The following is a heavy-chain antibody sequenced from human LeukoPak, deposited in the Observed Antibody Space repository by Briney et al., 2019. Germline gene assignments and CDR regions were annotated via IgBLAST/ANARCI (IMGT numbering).Heavy chain of an antibody. Sequence: PGGSLRLSCAASGFTFSSYTMHWVRQIPGERPEWVSSIIGDTTYIYYADSLKGRFTISRDNTNTSLFLQMNSLRVEDTAVYYCTKARSGSSNWALQIFEYWGQGVLVTVSS. CDR3: TKARSGSSNWALQIFEY. D-gene: IGHD4-11*01. CDR1: GFTFSSYT. V-gene: IGHV3-21*04. J-gene: IGHJ4*02. CDR2: IIGDTTYI.